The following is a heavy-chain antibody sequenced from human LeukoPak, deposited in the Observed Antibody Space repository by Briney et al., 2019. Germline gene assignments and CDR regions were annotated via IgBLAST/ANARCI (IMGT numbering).Heavy chain of an antibody. CDR1: GYTFTSYG. CDR3: ARRWELPQDYYYYGMDV. V-gene: IGHV1-69*04. D-gene: IGHD1-26*01. Sequence: VASVKVSCKASGYTFTSYGISWVRQAPGQGLEWMGRIIPILGIANYAQKFQGRVTITADKSTSTAYMELSSLRSEDTAVYYCARRWELPQDYYYYGMDVWGQGTTVTVSS. CDR2: IIPILGIA. J-gene: IGHJ6*02.